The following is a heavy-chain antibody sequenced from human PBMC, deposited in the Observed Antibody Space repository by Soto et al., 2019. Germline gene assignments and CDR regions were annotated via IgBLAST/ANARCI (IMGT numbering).Heavy chain of an antibody. CDR2: INQDGSDK. V-gene: IGHV3-7*01. Sequence: EVQLVESGGGLVQPGGSLRLSCAASGFIFNSRYMSWVRQAPGKGLEWVANINQDGSDKRCVDSVKGRFTISRDNARNSLYLQMNSLRVEDTAVYYCARVEIGSYGYWGQGALVTVSS. CDR1: GFIFNSRY. CDR3: ARVEIGSYGY. J-gene: IGHJ4*02. D-gene: IGHD1-26*01.